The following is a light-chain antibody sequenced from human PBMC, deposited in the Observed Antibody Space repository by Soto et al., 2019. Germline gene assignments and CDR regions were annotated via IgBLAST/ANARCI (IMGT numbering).Light chain of an antibody. V-gene: IGKV3-11*01. CDR2: HTS. CDR3: HQRQSWPRT. J-gene: IGKJ1*01. Sequence: EIVMTQSPATLSVVPGERATLSCRASQTVSSNLAWYQQKPGQAPRLLIYHTSNRATGIPARFSGSGSGTDFTLTISSLEPEDFAVYYCHQRQSWPRTFGQGTKVDIK. CDR1: QTVSSN.